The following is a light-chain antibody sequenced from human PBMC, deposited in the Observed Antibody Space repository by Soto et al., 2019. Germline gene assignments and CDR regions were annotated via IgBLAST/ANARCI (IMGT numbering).Light chain of an antibody. CDR1: QSVSSN. Sequence: EIVMTQSPATLSVSPGERATLSCRASQSVSSNLAWYQQKPGQAPRLLIYGASTRATGIPARFSGSGSGTEFTLTISSLQFEDFAVYYCQQYNNWLRITFGQGTRWRL. J-gene: IGKJ5*01. V-gene: IGKV3-15*01. CDR2: GAS. CDR3: QQYNNWLRIT.